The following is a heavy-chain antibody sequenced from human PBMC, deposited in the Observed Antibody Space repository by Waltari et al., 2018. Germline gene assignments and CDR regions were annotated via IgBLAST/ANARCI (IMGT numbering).Heavy chain of an antibody. D-gene: IGHD3-10*01. CDR3: ARGRGDSDAFDI. V-gene: IGHV4-30-4*08. J-gene: IGHJ3*02. CDR2: IYYSGST. CDR1: GGSISSGVYY. Sequence: QVQLQESGPGLVKPSQTLSLTCTVSGGSISSGVYYWSWITHPPGKGLGWIGYIYYSGSTYSNPCLKSRVTTAVETSKNEFSLKLSSVTAAETAVYYCARGRGDSDAFDIWGQGTMVTVSS.